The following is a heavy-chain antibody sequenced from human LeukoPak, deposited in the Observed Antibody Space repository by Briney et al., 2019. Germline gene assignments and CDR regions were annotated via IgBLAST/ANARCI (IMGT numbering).Heavy chain of an antibody. J-gene: IGHJ4*02. CDR1: GGSISSGDYY. CDR2: MYYSGST. Sequence: SQTLSLTCTVSGGSISSGDYYWSWIRQPPGKGLEWIGYMYYSGSTYYNPSLKSRVTISLDTSKNQFSLKLSSVTAADTAVYYCARGHGIAAAGTNVDLYYFDYWGQGTLVTVSS. D-gene: IGHD6-13*01. V-gene: IGHV4-30-4*01. CDR3: ARGHGIAAAGTNVDLYYFDY.